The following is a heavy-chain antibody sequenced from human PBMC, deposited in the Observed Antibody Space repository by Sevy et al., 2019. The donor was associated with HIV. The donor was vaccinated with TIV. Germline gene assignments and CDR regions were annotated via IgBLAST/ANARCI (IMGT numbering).Heavy chain of an antibody. D-gene: IGHD4-17*01. V-gene: IGHV1-69*13. CDR2: IIPIFGTA. J-gene: IGHJ6*02. CDR1: GGTFSSYA. Sequence: ASVKVSCKASGGTFSSYAISWVRQAPGQGLEWMGGIIPIFGTANYAKKFQGRVTITADDSTSTAYMELSSLRSEDTAVYYCASADHDYGDYGDYGMDVWGQGTTVTVSS. CDR3: ASADHDYGDYGDYGMDV.